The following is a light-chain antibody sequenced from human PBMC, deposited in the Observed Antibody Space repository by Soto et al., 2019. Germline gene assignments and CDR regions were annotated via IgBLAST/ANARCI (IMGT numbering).Light chain of an antibody. CDR2: EVS. CDR3: SSYAGGIKWV. J-gene: IGLJ3*02. CDR1: SSDVGGYNF. V-gene: IGLV2-8*01. Sequence: QSALTQPPSASGSPGQSVTISYTGTSSDVGGYNFVSWYQQHPGKAPKFMIYEVSKRPSGVPDRFSGSKSGNTASLTVSGLQAEDEADYYCSSYAGGIKWVFGGGTQLTVL.